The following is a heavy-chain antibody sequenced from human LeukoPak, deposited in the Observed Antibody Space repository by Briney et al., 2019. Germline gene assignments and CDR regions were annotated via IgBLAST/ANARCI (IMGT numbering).Heavy chain of an antibody. J-gene: IGHJ6*02. V-gene: IGHV3-7*01. D-gene: IGHD3-9*01. CDR1: GSTFSSYW. Sequence: GGSLRLSCAASGSTFSSYWMSWVRQAPGKGLEWVANIKQDGSEKYYVDSVKGRFTISRDNAKNSLYLQMNSLRAEDTAVYYCARDYFDWYYYYGMDVWGQGITVTVSS. CDR3: ARDYFDWYYYYGMDV. CDR2: IKQDGSEK.